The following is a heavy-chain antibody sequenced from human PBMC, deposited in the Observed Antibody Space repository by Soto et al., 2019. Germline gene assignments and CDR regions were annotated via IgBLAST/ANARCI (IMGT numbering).Heavy chain of an antibody. CDR3: TLSSSWSPNDFDP. J-gene: IGHJ5*02. Sequence: AGGSLRLSCAASGFTFSNAWMNWVRQAPGKGLEWVGRIKSKTDGGTTDYAAPVKGRFTISRDDSKNTLYPQMNSLKTEDTAVYYCTLSSSWSPNDFDPWGQGTLVTVPQ. CDR1: GFTFSNAW. CDR2: IKSKTDGGTT. V-gene: IGHV3-15*07. D-gene: IGHD6-13*01.